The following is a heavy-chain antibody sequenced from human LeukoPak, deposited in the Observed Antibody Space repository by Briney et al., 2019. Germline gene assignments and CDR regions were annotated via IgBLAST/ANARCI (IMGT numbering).Heavy chain of an antibody. CDR3: ARARMDSSGLFDY. CDR2: IKQDGSEK. D-gene: IGHD3-22*01. V-gene: IGHV3-7*01. CDR1: GFTFSSYW. Sequence: QSGGALRLSCAASGFTFSSYWMSWVRQAPGKGLEWVANIKQDGSEKYYVDSVKGRFTISRDNAKNSLYLQMNSLRAEDTAVYYCARARMDSSGLFDYWGQGTLVTVSS. J-gene: IGHJ4*02.